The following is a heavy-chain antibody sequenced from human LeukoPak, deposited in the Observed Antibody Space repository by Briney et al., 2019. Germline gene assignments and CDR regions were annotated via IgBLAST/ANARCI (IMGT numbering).Heavy chain of an antibody. D-gene: IGHD3-22*01. Sequence: SVKVSCKASGGTFSSYAISWVRQAPGQGLEWMGRIIPIFGTANYAQKFQGRVTITTDESTSTAYMELSSLRSEDTAVYYCARVTLSGYYDSSGYMSYWGQGTLVTVSS. J-gene: IGHJ4*02. CDR3: ARVTLSGYYDSSGYMSY. CDR2: IIPIFGTA. CDR1: GGTFSSYA. V-gene: IGHV1-69*05.